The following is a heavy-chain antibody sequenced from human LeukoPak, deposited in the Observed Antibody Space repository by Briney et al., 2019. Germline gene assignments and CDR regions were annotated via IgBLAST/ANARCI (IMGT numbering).Heavy chain of an antibody. CDR2: IYYSGST. V-gene: IGHV4-59*01. Sequence: SETLSLTCTVSGGSISSYYWSWIRQPPGKGLEWIGYIYYSGSTNYNPSLKSRVTISVDTSKNQFSLKLSSVTAADTAVYYCARALPQMATISSLFDYWGQGTLVTVSS. J-gene: IGHJ4*02. CDR3: ARALPQMATISSLFDY. CDR1: GGSISSYY. D-gene: IGHD5-24*01.